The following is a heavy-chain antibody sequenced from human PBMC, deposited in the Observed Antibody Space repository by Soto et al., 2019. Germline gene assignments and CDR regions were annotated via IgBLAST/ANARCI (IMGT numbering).Heavy chain of an antibody. CDR1: GGTFSSYT. V-gene: IGHV1-69*02. CDR2: IIPILGIA. Sequence: GASVKVSCKASGGTFSSYTISWVRQAPGQGLEWMGRIIPILGIANYAQKNQFSLKMNSVTAADTAVYYCARDLWGYCGVDCYPLDVWGQGTTVTVSS. D-gene: IGHD2-21*02. CDR3: PLDV. J-gene: IGHJ6*02.